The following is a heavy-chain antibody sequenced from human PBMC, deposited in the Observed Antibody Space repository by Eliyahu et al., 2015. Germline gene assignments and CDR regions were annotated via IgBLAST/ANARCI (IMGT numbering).Heavy chain of an antibody. Sequence: QVQLVQSGAEVKKPGASVKVSCKASGYTFTXYAMHWVRQAPGQRXEWMGWINAGNGNTKYSQKFQGRVTITRDTSASTAYMELSSLRSEDTAVYYCARATPDYNWFDPWGQGTLVTVSS. CDR2: INAGNGNT. V-gene: IGHV1-3*01. J-gene: IGHJ5*02. CDR1: GYTFTXYA. CDR3: ARATPDYNWFDP.